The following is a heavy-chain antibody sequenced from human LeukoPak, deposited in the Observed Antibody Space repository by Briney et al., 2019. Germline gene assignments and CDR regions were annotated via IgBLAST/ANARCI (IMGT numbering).Heavy chain of an antibody. V-gene: IGHV3-48*03. J-gene: IGHJ3*02. CDR3: ARGDSYCGGDCYLGSAFDI. Sequence: GGSLRLSCAASGFTFSSYEMNWVRQAPGKGLEWVSYISSSGSTIYYADSVKGRFTISRDNAKNSLYLQMNSLRAEDTAVYYCARGDSYCGGDCYLGSAFDIWGQGTMVTVSS. CDR1: GFTFSSYE. CDR2: ISSSGSTI. D-gene: IGHD2-21*02.